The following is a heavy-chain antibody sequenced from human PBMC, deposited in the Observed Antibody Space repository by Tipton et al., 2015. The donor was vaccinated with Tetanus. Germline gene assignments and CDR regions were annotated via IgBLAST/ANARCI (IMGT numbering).Heavy chain of an antibody. CDR3: ARHSRGSIFY. V-gene: IGHV4-39*01. Sequence: TLSLTCTVSGGSISRSPYYWGWIRQSPGKGLEWIGSILYSGSTYYTPSLKSRVTVSVDTSTNQFSLNLNSVTAADTGVDYCARHSRGSIFYWGRGTLATVSS. D-gene: IGHD2/OR15-2a*01. CDR1: GGSISRSPYY. J-gene: IGHJ4*02. CDR2: ILYSGST.